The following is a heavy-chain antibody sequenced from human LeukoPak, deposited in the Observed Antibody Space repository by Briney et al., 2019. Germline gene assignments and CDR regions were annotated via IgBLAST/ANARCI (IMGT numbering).Heavy chain of an antibody. J-gene: IGHJ4*02. V-gene: IGHV4-59*08. Sequence: SETLSLTCTVSGGSIRSYYWSWIRQPPGKGLEWIGYIYYSGSTSYNSSLKSRVTISVDTSRNHLSLRLSSVTAADTAVYYCARGGNYGDYDGYFDYWGQGTLVSVSS. CDR3: ARGGNYGDYDGYFDY. D-gene: IGHD4-17*01. CDR2: IYYSGST. CDR1: GGSIRSYY.